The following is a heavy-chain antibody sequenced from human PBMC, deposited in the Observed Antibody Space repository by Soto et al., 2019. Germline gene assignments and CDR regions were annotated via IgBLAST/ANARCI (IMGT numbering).Heavy chain of an antibody. Sequence: QVQVVPSGAEVKEPGASVKVSCKASGYSSSNNYTHWVRQAPGQGLEWMGIVNPYGASSNYAQSFQGRVTLTRDTSTNTDYLDLSRLTSDDTAVYYCASVTTIWSNWGPGTLVSVSS. CDR1: GYSSSNNY. V-gene: IGHV1-46*01. D-gene: IGHD2-21*02. J-gene: IGHJ4*02. CDR2: VNPYGASS. CDR3: ASVTTIWSN.